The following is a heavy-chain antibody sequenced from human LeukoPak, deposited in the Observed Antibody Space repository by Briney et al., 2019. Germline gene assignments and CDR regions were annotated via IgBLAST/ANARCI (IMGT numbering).Heavy chain of an antibody. CDR2: IYYSGST. D-gene: IGHD3-16*02. CDR1: GGSISSYY. CDR3: ARALDYDYVWGSYRYFFDY. Sequence: PSETLSLTCTVSGGSISSYYWSWIRQPSGKGLEWIGYIYYSGSTNYNPSLKSRVTISVDTSKNQFSLKLSSVTAADTAVYYCARALDYDYVWGSYRYFFDYWGQGTLVTVSS. V-gene: IGHV4-59*01. J-gene: IGHJ4*02.